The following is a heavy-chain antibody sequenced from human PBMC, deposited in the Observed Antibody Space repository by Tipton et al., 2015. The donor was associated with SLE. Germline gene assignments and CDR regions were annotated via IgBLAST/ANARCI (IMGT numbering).Heavy chain of an antibody. Sequence: TLSLTCTVSGGSISRYYWSWIRQPPGKGLEWIGYIYYSGSTNYNPSLKSRVTISVDTSKNQFSLKLSSVTAADTAVYYCARGQSVFDPWGQGTLVTVSS. D-gene: IGHD6-19*01. CDR1: GGSISRYY. CDR3: ARGQSVFDP. J-gene: IGHJ5*02. V-gene: IGHV4-59*12. CDR2: IYYSGST.